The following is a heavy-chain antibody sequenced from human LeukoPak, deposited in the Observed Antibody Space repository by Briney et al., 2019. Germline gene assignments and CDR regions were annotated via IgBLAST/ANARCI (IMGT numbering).Heavy chain of an antibody. D-gene: IGHD6-6*01. CDR3: ARERGSSPYFDY. J-gene: IGHJ4*02. V-gene: IGHV3-30-3*01. CDR1: GFTFSSYD. Sequence: GGSLRLSCAASGFTFSSYDMHWVRQAPGKGLEWVAVISYDGSNKYYADSVKGRFTISRDNSKNTLYLQMNSLRAEDTAVYYCARERGSSPYFDYWGQGTLVTVSS. CDR2: ISYDGSNK.